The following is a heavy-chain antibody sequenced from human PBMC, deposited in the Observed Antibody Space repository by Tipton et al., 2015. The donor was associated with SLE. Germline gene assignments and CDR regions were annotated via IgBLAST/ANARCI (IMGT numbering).Heavy chain of an antibody. V-gene: IGHV1-46*01. CDR1: GYTFTTYY. CDR2: FDPSGGSA. Sequence: QSGPEVKKPGASVKVSCKASGYTFTTYYIHWVRQAPGQGLEWMGIFDPSGGSANYAQRFQGRLTMTGDTSTGTVYMELSSLRSEDTAVYYCARGMTTVTQRAFDIWGQGTMVTVSS. J-gene: IGHJ3*02. CDR3: ARGMTTVTQRAFDI. D-gene: IGHD4-11*01.